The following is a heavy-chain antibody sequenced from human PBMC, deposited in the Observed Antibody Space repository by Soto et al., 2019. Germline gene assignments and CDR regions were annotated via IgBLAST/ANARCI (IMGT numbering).Heavy chain of an antibody. CDR2: IYHSRST. D-gene: IGHD2-15*01. CDR3: ARVAGYCSGGSCATGYYYGMDV. V-gene: IGHV4-30-2*01. CDR1: GGSISSGGYS. Sequence: PSETLSLTCAVSGGSISSGGYSWSWIRQPPGKGLEWIGYIYHSRSTYYNPSLKSRVTISVDRSKNQFSLKLSSVTAADTAVYYCARVAGYCSGGSCATGYYYGMDVWGQGTTVTVSS. J-gene: IGHJ6*02.